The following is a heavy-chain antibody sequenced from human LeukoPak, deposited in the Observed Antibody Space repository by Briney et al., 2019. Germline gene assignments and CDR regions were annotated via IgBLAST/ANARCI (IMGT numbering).Heavy chain of an antibody. CDR2: ISAYNGNT. J-gene: IGHJ4*02. D-gene: IGHD2-15*01. Sequence: ASVKVSCKASGGTFSSYAISWVRQAPGQGLEWMGWISAYNGNTNYAQKLQGRVTMTTDTSTSTAYMELRSLRSDDTAVYYCARAPRYCSGGSCYLGYWGQGTLVTVSS. CDR3: ARAPRYCSGGSCYLGY. CDR1: GGTFSSYA. V-gene: IGHV1-18*01.